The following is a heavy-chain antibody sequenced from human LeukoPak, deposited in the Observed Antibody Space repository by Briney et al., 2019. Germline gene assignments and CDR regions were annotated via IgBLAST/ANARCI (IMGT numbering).Heavy chain of an antibody. D-gene: IGHD2-2*02. CDR1: GFTFSSYG. CDR2: IRYDGSNK. V-gene: IGHV3-30*02. J-gene: IGHJ4*02. CDR3: ARSMVTIPIPGGY. Sequence: GGSLRLSCAASGFTFSSYGMHWVRQAPGKGLEGVAFIRYDGSNKYYADSVKGRFTISRDNAKNTLYLQMNSLRAEDTAVYYCARSMVTIPIPGGYWGQGTLVTVSS.